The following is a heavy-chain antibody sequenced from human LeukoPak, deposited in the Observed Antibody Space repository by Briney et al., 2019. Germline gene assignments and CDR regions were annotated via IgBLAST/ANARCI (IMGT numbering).Heavy chain of an antibody. CDR1: GFTFSSYW. CDR2: IKPDGSEK. V-gene: IGHV3-7*01. D-gene: IGHD3-22*01. J-gene: IGHJ3*02. Sequence: GGSLRLSCAASGFTFSSYWMSWVRQAPGEGLEWVANIKPDGSEKYYVDSVKGRFTISRDNAKNSLYLQMNSLRAEDTAVYYCAREMYYYDHGAFDIWGQGTMVTVSS. CDR3: AREMYYYDHGAFDI.